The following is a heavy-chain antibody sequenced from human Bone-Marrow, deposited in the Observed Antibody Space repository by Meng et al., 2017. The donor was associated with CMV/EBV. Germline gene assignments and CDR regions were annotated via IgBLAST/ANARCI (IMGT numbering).Heavy chain of an antibody. CDR2: IKSKTDGGTT. CDR3: TRGSYYYYGMDV. Sequence: GGSLRLSCAASGFTFSNAWMSWVRQAPGKGLEWVGRIKSKTDGGTTDYAAPVKGRFTISRDDSKNTLYLQMNSLKTEDKAVYYCTRGSYYYYGMDVWGQETTVTVSS. CDR1: GFTFSNAW. J-gene: IGHJ6*02. V-gene: IGHV3-15*01. D-gene: IGHD3-16*01.